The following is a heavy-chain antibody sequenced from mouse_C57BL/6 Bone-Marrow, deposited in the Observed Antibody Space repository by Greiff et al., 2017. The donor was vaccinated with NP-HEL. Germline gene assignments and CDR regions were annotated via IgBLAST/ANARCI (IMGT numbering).Heavy chain of an antibody. Sequence: EVQLQQSGPELVKPGASVKISCKASGYSFTGYYMNWVKQSPEKSLEWIGEINSSTGGTTYNQKFKAKATLTVDKSSSTAYMQLKSLTSEDSAVYYCASLSTMVTTPFAYWGQGTLVTVSA. J-gene: IGHJ3*01. CDR2: INSSTGGT. V-gene: IGHV1-42*01. CDR3: ASLSTMVTTPFAY. D-gene: IGHD2-2*01. CDR1: GYSFTGYY.